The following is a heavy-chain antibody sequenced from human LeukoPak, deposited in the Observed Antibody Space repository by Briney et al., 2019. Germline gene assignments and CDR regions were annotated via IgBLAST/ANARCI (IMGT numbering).Heavy chain of an antibody. V-gene: IGHV3-23*01. J-gene: IGHJ4*02. Sequence: TGGSLRLSCAASGFTFSSYAMSWVRQAPGKGLEWVSAISGSGGSTYYADSVKGRFTISRDNSKNTLYLQMNSLRAEDTAVYYCAKDAVLRFLEWLLSNFDYWGQGTLVTVSS. D-gene: IGHD3-3*01. CDR2: ISGSGGST. CDR3: AKDAVLRFLEWLLSNFDY. CDR1: GFTFSSYA.